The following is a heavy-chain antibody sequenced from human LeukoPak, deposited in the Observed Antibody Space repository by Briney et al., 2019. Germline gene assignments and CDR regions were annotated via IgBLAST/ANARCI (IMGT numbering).Heavy chain of an antibody. V-gene: IGHV4-59*12. CDR2: IYYSGST. D-gene: IGHD6-13*01. CDR3: ARDYGDSSWFDY. J-gene: IGHJ4*02. Sequence: PSETLSLTCTVSGGSISSYYWSWIRQPPGKGLEWIGYIYYSGSTNYNPSLKSRVTISVDTSKNQFSLKLSSVTAADTAVYYCARDYGDSSWFDYWGQGTLVTVSS. CDR1: GGSISSYY.